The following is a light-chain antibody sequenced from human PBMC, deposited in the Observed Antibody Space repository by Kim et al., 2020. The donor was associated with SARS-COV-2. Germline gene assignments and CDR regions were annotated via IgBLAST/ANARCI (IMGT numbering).Light chain of an antibody. CDR1: SLRSYY. V-gene: IGLV3-19*01. Sequence: GQTVRITCQGDSLRSYYASWYQQKPGQAPVLVIYGKNNRPSWIPDRFSGSSSGNTASLTITGAQAEDEADYYCNSRDSSGNHLDVVFGGGTQLTVL. CDR3: NSRDSSGNHLDVV. CDR2: GKN. J-gene: IGLJ2*01.